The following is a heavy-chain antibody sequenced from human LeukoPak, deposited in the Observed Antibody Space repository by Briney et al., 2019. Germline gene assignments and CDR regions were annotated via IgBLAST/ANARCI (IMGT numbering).Heavy chain of an antibody. V-gene: IGHV1-69*13. CDR1: GGTFSSYA. CDR2: IIPIFCTA. J-gene: IGHJ4*02. D-gene: IGHD6-13*01. Sequence: GSSVNVSCKASGGTFSSYAISWLRQAPGQGLEWMGGIIPIFCTANYVQKFQGRVTITANESTSTAYMELSSLRSEDTAVYYCAIHLAAAGSYFDYWGQGTLVTVSS. CDR3: AIHLAAAGSYFDY.